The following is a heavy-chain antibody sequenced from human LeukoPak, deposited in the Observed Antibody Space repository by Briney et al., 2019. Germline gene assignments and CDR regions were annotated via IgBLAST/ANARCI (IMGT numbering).Heavy chain of an antibody. J-gene: IGHJ4*02. D-gene: IGHD2-21*02. CDR2: IYYSGST. CDR1: GGSISPYY. Sequence: PSETLSLTCSVSGGSISPYYWSWIRQPPGKGLEWIGYIYYSGSTNYNPSLKSRVTISVDTSKNQFSLKLSSVTAADTAVYYCARLVVTANSGGYFDYWGQGTLVTVSS. V-gene: IGHV4-59*01. CDR3: ARLVVTANSGGYFDY.